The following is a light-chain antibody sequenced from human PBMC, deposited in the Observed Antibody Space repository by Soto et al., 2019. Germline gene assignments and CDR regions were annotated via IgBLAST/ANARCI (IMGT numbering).Light chain of an antibody. Sequence: SYELTQPPSVSVAPGQTARITCGGDDIGSKSLHWYQQKPGQAPVLVVYDDSDRPSGIPERFSGSDSGNTATLTISTAEAGDEADYYCQVWDSSSNHVVFGGGTKVTVL. CDR2: DDS. J-gene: IGLJ2*01. CDR3: QVWDSSSNHVV. CDR1: DIGSKS. V-gene: IGLV3-21*02.